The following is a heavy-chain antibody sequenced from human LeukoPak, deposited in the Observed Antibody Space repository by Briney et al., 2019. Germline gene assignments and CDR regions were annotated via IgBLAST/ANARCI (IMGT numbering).Heavy chain of an antibody. CDR2: INPNSGGT. V-gene: IGHV1-2*02. J-gene: IGHJ4*02. D-gene: IGHD3-3*01. Sequence: ASVKVSCKASGYTFTGHYIHWVRQAPGQGLEWMGWINPNSGGTNYAQKFQGRVTMTRDTSISTAYMELSRLRSDDTAVYYCARISDYDFWSGYSTYFDYWGQGTLVTVSS. CDR3: ARISDYDFWSGYSTYFDY. CDR1: GYTFTGHY.